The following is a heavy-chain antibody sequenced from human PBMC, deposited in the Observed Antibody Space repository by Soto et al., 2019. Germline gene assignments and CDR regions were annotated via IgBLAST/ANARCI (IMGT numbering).Heavy chain of an antibody. CDR3: ASTMVRGVIDWFDP. V-gene: IGHV4-31*03. Sequence: QVQLQESGPGLVKPSQTLSLTCTVSGGSISSGGYYWSWIRQHPGKGLEWIGYIYYSGSTYYNPSLKSRVTISVDTSKHQCSLKLSSVTAADTAVYYCASTMVRGVIDWFDPWGQGTLVTVSS. J-gene: IGHJ5*02. CDR1: GGSISSGGYY. D-gene: IGHD3-10*01. CDR2: IYYSGST.